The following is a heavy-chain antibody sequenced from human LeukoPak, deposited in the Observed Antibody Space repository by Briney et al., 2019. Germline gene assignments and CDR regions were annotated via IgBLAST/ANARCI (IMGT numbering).Heavy chain of an antibody. CDR1: GGSISSYS. CDR3: ASSLNVAARPLDY. D-gene: IGHD6-6*01. V-gene: IGHV4-59*08. Sequence: SETLSLTCTVSGGSISSYSRSWIRQPPGKGLEWIGYIYYSGRTNYDPSLKSRVTISIDTSKNQFSLKLSSVTAADTAVYYCASSLNVAARPLDYWGQGTLVTVSS. J-gene: IGHJ4*02. CDR2: IYYSGRT.